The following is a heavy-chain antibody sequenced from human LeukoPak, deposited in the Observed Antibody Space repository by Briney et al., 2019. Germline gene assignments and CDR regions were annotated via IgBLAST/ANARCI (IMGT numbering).Heavy chain of an antibody. J-gene: IGHJ3*02. CDR3: ARVGVIAARSNAFDI. V-gene: IGHV3-21*01. D-gene: IGHD6-6*01. CDR1: GFTFSSYS. CDR2: ISSSSSYI. Sequence: GGSLRLPCAASGFTFSSYSMNWVRQAPGKGLEWVSSISSSSSYIYYADSVKGRFTISRDNAKNSLYLQMNSLRAEDTAVYYCARVGVIAARSNAFDIWGQGTMVTVSS.